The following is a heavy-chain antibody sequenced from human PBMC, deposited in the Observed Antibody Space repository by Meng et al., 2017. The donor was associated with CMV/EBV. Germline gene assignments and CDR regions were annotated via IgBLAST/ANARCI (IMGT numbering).Heavy chain of an antibody. J-gene: IGHJ4*02. V-gene: IGHV4-4*02. D-gene: IGHD2-15*01. CDR3: ATQDAFCSVF. CDR1: GGSITISNW. Sequence: GSLRLSCAVSGGSITISNWWSWVRQPPGKGLEWIGEFSQSGSTNYSPSLKSRVTTSLDKSKNQFSLQLSSVTAADTAVYYCATQDAFCSVFWGQGALVTVSS. CDR2: FSQSGST.